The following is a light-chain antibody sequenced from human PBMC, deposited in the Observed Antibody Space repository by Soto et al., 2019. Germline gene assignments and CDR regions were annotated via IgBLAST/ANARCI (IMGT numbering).Light chain of an antibody. Sequence: EIVLTQSPATLSLSPGERATLSCRASQSVSSYLAWYQQKPGQAPRLLIYGASSRATGIPDRFSGSGSGTDFTLTISRLEPEDFAVYYCQQYNSWLWTFGQGTKVDIK. CDR3: QQYNSWLWT. CDR1: QSVSSY. J-gene: IGKJ1*01. CDR2: GAS. V-gene: IGKV3-20*01.